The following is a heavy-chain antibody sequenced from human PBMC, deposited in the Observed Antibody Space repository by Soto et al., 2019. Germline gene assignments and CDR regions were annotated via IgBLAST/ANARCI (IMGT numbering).Heavy chain of an antibody. V-gene: IGHV3-23*01. J-gene: IGHJ5*02. CDR2: ISGSGGSI. D-gene: IGHD1-1*01. CDR1: GFTFSSYA. Sequence: GGSLRLSCAASGFTFSSYAMSWVRQAPGSGLEWVSAISGSGGSIGYADSVKGRFTISRDNAKNSLYLQMNSLRAEDTAFYFCSKVLTTHTFGPLDPWGQGTLVTVLL. CDR3: SKVLTTHTFGPLDP.